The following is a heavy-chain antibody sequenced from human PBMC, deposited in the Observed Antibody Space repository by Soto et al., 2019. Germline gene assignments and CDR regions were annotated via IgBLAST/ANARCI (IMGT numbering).Heavy chain of an antibody. CDR2: IIPMYGTV. J-gene: IGHJ5*02. CDR1: GGTFSSYV. Sequence: QVQLVQSGAEVKKPGSSVKVSCKASGGTFSSYVISWVRQAPGQGPEWMGGIIPMYGTVNYAQKFQDRVTIMQNTSTSTDYMELSSLRSEDTAVYYCARDLGGCSGGSCRYNWFDPWGQGTLVTVSS. CDR3: ARDLGGCSGGSCRYNWFDP. D-gene: IGHD2-15*01. V-gene: IGHV1-69*06.